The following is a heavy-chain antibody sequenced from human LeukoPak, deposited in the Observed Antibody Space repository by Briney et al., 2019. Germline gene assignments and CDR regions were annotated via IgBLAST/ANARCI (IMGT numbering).Heavy chain of an antibody. CDR1: GFTFSNYE. CDR2: ISRGGDTI. CDR3: ARRRLLRLTYFFDS. Sequence: GGSLRLSCAASGFTFSNYEMHWVRQAPGEGLDWLSYISRGGDTIYYADSVKGRFTISSDSANNSLYLQMNNLRAEATAVYYCARRRLLRLTYFFDSWGQGTLVTVSS. V-gene: IGHV3-48*03. J-gene: IGHJ4*02. D-gene: IGHD1-26*01.